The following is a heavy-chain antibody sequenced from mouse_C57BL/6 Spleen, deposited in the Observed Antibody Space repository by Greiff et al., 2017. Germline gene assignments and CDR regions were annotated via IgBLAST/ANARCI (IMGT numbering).Heavy chain of an antibody. CDR3: ARRDGNYFCN. CDR2: IDPSDSYT. V-gene: IGHV1-69*01. J-gene: IGHJ2*01. CDR1: GYTFTSYW. D-gene: IGHD2-1*01. Sequence: VQLQQPGAELVMPGASVKLSCKASGYTFTSYWMHWVKQRPGQGLEWIGEIDPSDSYTNYNQKFKGKSTLTVDKSSSTAYMQLSSLTSEDSAVXYCARRDGNYFCNRGEDDTLTVSS.